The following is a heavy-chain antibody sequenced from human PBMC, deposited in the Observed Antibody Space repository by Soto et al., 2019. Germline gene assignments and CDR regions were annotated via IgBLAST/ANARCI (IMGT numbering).Heavy chain of an antibody. D-gene: IGHD2-2*01. CDR1: GYTFSNYG. Sequence: ASVKVSCKTSGYTFSNYGITWVRQAPGQPLEWLGWISLYSDGTNYARKFQGRVSMTTDTSTTTAYMELRSLRSDDTAVYYCARVVPGAEAWFGPWGQGTLVTVSS. CDR3: ARVVPGAEAWFGP. CDR2: ISLYSDGT. V-gene: IGHV1-18*01. J-gene: IGHJ5*02.